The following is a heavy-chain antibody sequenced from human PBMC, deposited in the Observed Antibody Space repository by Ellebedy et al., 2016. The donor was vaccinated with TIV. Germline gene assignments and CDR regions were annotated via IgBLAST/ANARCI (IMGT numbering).Heavy chain of an antibody. J-gene: IGHJ3*02. CDR3: ARFLTSGQTGFAFDI. D-gene: IGHD3-9*01. CDR1: GGSISGYY. V-gene: IGHV4-59*01. CDR2: IFHTGGT. Sequence: MPSETLSLTCTVSGGSISGYYWSWIRQPPNKGLEWIGHIFHTGGTSYNSSFQSRISITFDKSKNQFSLTLHSVTAADTAVYHCARFLTSGQTGFAFDIWGHGTTVTVSS.